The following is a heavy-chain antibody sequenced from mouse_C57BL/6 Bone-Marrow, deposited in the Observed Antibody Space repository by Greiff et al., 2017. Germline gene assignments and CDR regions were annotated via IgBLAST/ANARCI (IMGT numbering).Heavy chain of an antibody. D-gene: IGHD1-1*01. CDR1: GYTFTSYW. V-gene: IGHV1-69*01. Sequence: VQLQQPGAELVMPGASVKLSCTASGYTFTSYWMHWVKQRPGQGLEWIGEIDPSDSYTNYTQKFQGKSTLTVDKSSSTAYMQLSSLTSEDSAVYYCAYGSSWAWFAYWGQGTLVTVSA. CDR2: IDPSDSYT. CDR3: AYGSSWAWFAY. J-gene: IGHJ3*01.